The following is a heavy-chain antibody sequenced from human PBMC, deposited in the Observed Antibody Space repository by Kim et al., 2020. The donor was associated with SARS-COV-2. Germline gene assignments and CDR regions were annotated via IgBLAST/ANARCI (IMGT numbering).Heavy chain of an antibody. CDR3: ARQGRGSYYHFDY. CDR1: GFTFSSYA. J-gene: IGHJ4*02. Sequence: GGSLRLSCAASGFTFSSYAMHWVRQAPGKGLEWVAVISYDGSNKYYADSVKGRFTISRDNSKNTLYLQMNSLRAEDTAVYYCARQGRGSYYHFDYWGQGTLVTVSS. CDR2: ISYDGSNK. D-gene: IGHD1-26*01. V-gene: IGHV3-30*04.